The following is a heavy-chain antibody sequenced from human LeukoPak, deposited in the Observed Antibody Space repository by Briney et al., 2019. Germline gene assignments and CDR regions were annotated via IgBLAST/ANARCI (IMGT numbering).Heavy chain of an antibody. CDR2: ICWNSGSI. CDR1: GLTFEDYA. J-gene: IGHJ4*02. V-gene: IGHV3-9*03. Sequence: PGGSLRLSCTGSGLTFEDYAMHCVRQAPGKGLECVSGICWNSGSIGYADSVKGRFTISRDNAKNSLYLQMNSLRAEDMALYYCAKAALTYYYDSSGYSSYFDYWGQGTLVTVSS. CDR3: AKAALTYYYDSSGYSSYFDY. D-gene: IGHD3-22*01.